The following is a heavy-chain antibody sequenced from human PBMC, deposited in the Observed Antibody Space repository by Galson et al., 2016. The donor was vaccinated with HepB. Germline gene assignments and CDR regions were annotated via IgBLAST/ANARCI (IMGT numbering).Heavy chain of an antibody. D-gene: IGHD2-15*01. J-gene: IGHJ3*02. CDR3: ARPGYCSGSSCYVPFDI. Sequence: SLRLSCAASGFTFSSYSMNWVRQAPGKGLEWISYIGSSSATIFYADSVKGRFTISRDDAKNSLYLQMNSLRAEDTAVYYCARPGYCSGSSCYVPFDIWGQGTMATVSS. V-gene: IGHV3-48*04. CDR1: GFTFSSYS. CDR2: IGSSSATI.